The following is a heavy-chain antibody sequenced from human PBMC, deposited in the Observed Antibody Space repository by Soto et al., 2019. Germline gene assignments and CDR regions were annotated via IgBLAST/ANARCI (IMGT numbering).Heavy chain of an antibody. V-gene: IGHV3-30*18. CDR3: AKDWGGRHDF. CDR1: GFTFSSYG. D-gene: IGHD7-27*01. CDR2: ISYDGSNK. Sequence: RGSLRLSCAASGFTFSSYGMHWVRQAPGKGLEWVTIISYDGSNKNYGDSVKGRFTVSRDNPGNTLSLQMNSLRPEDTGIYYCAKDWGGRHDFWGQGAWITVSS. J-gene: IGHJ4*02.